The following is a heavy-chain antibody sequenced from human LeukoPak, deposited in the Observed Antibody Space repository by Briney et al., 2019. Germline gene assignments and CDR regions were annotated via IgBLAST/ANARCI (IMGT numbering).Heavy chain of an antibody. CDR1: GGSISSYY. CDR2: IYYSGST. J-gene: IGHJ6*02. CDR3: ARDIIGYYGSGSYYYGMDV. D-gene: IGHD3-10*01. Sequence: SETLSLTCTVSGGSISSYYWSWIRQPPGKGLEWIGYIYYSGSTNYNPSLKSRVTISVDTSKNQFSLKLSSVTAADTAVYYCARDIIGYYGSGSYYYGMDVWGQGTTVTVS. V-gene: IGHV4-59*01.